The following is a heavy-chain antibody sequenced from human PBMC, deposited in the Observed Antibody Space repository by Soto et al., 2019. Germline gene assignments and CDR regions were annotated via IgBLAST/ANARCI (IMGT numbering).Heavy chain of an antibody. J-gene: IGHJ4*02. CDR1: GGSISSSSFY. CDR2: IYYSGST. D-gene: IGHD3-16*02. Sequence: SETLSLTCTVSGGSISSSSFYWGWIRQPPGKGLEWIGSIYYSGSTYYNPSLKSRVTISVDTSKNQFSLKLSSVTAADTAVYYCARVSEGDYVWGSYRYFDYWGQGTLVTVSS. CDR3: ARVSEGDYVWGSYRYFDY. V-gene: IGHV4-39*07.